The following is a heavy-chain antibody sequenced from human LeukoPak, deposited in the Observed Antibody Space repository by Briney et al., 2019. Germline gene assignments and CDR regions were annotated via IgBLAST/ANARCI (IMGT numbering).Heavy chain of an antibody. D-gene: IGHD2-2*01. V-gene: IGHV1-2*06. CDR3: ARDYCSSTSCLFDY. J-gene: IGHJ4*02. CDR2: INPNSGDT. CDR1: GYTFTGYH. Sequence: VKVSCKASGYTFTGYHMHWVRQAPGQGLEWVGRINPNSGDTNYAQKFQGRVTMTRDTSISTAYMELSRLRSDDTAVYYCARDYCSSTSCLFDYWGQGTLVAVSS.